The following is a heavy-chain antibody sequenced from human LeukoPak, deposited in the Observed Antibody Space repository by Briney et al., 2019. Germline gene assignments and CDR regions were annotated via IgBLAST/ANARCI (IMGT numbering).Heavy chain of an antibody. V-gene: IGHV1-2*02. CDR3: ARDTALLGWFDP. D-gene: IGHD5-18*01. CDR1: GYTFTDHY. Sequence: ASVKVSCKASGYTFTDHYMQWLRQAPGRGLEWMGWINPNSGGTVLAQKFQDRITMTRDTSISTVYMELSRLSSDDTAVYYCARDTALLGWFDPWGQGTLVTVSS. J-gene: IGHJ5*02. CDR2: INPNSGGT.